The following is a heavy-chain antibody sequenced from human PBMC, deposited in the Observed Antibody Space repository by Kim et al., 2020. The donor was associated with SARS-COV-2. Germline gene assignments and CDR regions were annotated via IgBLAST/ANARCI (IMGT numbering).Heavy chain of an antibody. CDR1: GGSFSGYY. Sequence: SETLSLTCAVYGGSFSGYYWSWIRQPPGKGLEWIGEINHSGSTNYNPSLKSRVTISVDTSKNQFSLKLSSVTAADTAVYYCARGGRGSSSSVFRRRYYYG. V-gene: IGHV4-34*01. D-gene: IGHD6-6*01. CDR2: INHSGST. CDR3: ARGGRGSSSSVFRRRYYYG. J-gene: IGHJ6*01.